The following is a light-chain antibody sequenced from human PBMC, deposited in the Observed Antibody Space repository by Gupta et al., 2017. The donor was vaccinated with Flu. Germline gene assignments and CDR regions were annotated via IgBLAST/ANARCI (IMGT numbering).Light chain of an antibody. Sequence: QSALTQPASVSGSPGQSITISCTGTTSDVGGYNYVSWYQQHPGKATKLMIYEVNNRPSWVSDRFSGSKSGNTASLTISGLQAEDDSTYYCTSYTNRYTWLFGGGTKLTVL. CDR2: EVN. CDR3: TSYTNRYTWL. J-gene: IGLJ3*02. V-gene: IGLV2-14*01. CDR1: TSDVGGYNY.